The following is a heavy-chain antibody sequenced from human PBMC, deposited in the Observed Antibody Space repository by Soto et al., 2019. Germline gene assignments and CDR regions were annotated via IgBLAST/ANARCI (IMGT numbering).Heavy chain of an antibody. CDR3: ARAPQGDYGDYTSWFDP. CDR2: INAGNGNT. Sequence: QVQLVQSGAEVKKPGASVKVSCKASGYTFTSYAMHWVRQAPGQRLEWMGWINAGNGNTKYSQKFQGRVTITRDTSASTAYMELSSLRSEDTAVYYCARAPQGDYGDYTSWFDPWGQGTLVTVSS. V-gene: IGHV1-3*01. CDR1: GYTFTSYA. J-gene: IGHJ5*02. D-gene: IGHD4-17*01.